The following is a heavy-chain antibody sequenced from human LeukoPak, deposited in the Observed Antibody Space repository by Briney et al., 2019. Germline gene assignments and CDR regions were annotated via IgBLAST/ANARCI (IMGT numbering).Heavy chain of an antibody. J-gene: IGHJ4*02. CDR3: ATSITMIVVVIEGSFDY. V-gene: IGHV3-23*01. Sequence: GGSLRLSCAASGFTFSSYAMSWVRQPPGKGREWVSAISGSGGSTYYADSVKGRFTISRDNSKNTLYLQMNSLRADDTAVYYCATSITMIVVVIEGSFDYWGQGTLVTVSS. CDR2: ISGSGGST. CDR1: GFTFSSYA. D-gene: IGHD3-22*01.